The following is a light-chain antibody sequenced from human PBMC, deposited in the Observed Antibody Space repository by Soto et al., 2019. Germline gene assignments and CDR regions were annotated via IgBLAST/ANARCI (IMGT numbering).Light chain of an antibody. CDR2: DAS. J-gene: IGKJ5*01. CDR1: QSVSSY. V-gene: IGKV3-11*01. Sequence: EIVLTQSPATLSLSPGERATLSCRASQSVSSYLAWYQQKPGQAPRLLIYDASNRATGIPARFSGSGSGTDFTITISSLEPEDFAVYYCQQRSNWPLFTFGQGTRLEIK. CDR3: QQRSNWPLFT.